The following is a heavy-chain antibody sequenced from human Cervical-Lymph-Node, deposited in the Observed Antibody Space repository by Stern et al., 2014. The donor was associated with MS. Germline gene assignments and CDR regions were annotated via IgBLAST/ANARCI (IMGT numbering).Heavy chain of an antibody. CDR3: ARGVIVVSYYYGMDV. D-gene: IGHD3-22*01. CDR2: ISYDGSNK. V-gene: IGHV3-30*01. Sequence: VQLVESGGGVVQPGRSLRLSCAASGFTFSSYAMHWVRQAPGKGLEWVAVISYDGSNKYYADSVKGRFTISRDNSKNTLYLQMNSLRAEDTAVYYCARGVIVVSYYYGMDVWGQGTTVTVSS. CDR1: GFTFSSYA. J-gene: IGHJ6*02.